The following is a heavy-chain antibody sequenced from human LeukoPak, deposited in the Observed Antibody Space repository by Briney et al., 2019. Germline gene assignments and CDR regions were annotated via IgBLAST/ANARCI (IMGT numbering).Heavy chain of an antibody. D-gene: IGHD6-13*01. CDR3: ARGGTAATGIGS. J-gene: IGHJ5*02. CDR2: LSSGSKYI. CDR1: GFTFSGDT. Sequence: GGSLRLSCGASGFTFSGDTMNWVRQAPGKGLEWVSSLSSGSKYIYYADSVKGRFTISRDNAKSSLYLQMNSLRADDTAVYYCARGGTAATGIGSWGQGTLVTVSS. V-gene: IGHV3-21*01.